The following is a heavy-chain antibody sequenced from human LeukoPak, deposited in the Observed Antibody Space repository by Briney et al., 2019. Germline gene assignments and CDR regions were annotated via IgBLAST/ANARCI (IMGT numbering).Heavy chain of an antibody. CDR1: GFTFNTYT. J-gene: IGHJ4*02. CDR3: ARDYSGWYVFDY. CDR2: ISGSSGII. V-gene: IGHV3-48*01. Sequence: GGSLRLSCAASGFTFNTYTMNWVRQAPGKGLEWVSYISGSSGIIDYADSVRGRFTISRDNAKNSLYLQMNSLRAEDTAVYYCARDYSGWYVFDYWGQGTLVAVSP. D-gene: IGHD6-19*01.